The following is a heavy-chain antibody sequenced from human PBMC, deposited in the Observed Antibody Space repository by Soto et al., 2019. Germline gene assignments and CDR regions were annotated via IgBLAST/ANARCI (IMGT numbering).Heavy chain of an antibody. J-gene: IGHJ3*02. CDR2: INHSGST. V-gene: IGHV4-34*01. CDR3: ASRIVVVPAAISGAAFHI. D-gene: IGHD2-2*01. CDR1: GGSFSGYY. Sequence: SETLSLTCAVYGGSFSGYYWSWIRRPPGKGLEWIGEINHSGSTNYNPSLKSRVTISVDTSKNQFSLKLSSVTAADTAVYYCASRIVVVPAAISGAAFHIWGQGTMVTVSS.